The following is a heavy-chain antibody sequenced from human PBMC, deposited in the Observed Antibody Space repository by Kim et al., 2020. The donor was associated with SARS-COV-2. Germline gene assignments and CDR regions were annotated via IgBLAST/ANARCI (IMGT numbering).Heavy chain of an antibody. CDR1: GFTFSSYG. CDR2: IWYDGSNK. D-gene: IGHD2-15*01. Sequence: GGSLRLSCAASGFTFSSYGMHWVRQAPGKGLEWVAVIWYDGSNKYYADSVKGRFTISRDNSKNTLYLQMNSLRAEDTAVYYCARSSGYCSGGSCYLYYYGMDVWGQGTTVTVSS. V-gene: IGHV3-33*01. J-gene: IGHJ6*02. CDR3: ARSSGYCSGGSCYLYYYGMDV.